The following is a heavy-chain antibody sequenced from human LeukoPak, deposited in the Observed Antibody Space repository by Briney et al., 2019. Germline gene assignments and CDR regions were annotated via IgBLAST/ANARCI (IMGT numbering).Heavy chain of an antibody. CDR1: GFTFSDYY. J-gene: IGHJ6*03. CDR2: ISSSGSTI. V-gene: IGHV3-11*04. CDR3: ARVSYDFWSGYDYYYMDV. D-gene: IGHD3-3*01. Sequence: GGSLRLSCAASGFTFSDYYMSWIRQAPGKGLEWVSYISSSGSTIYYADSVKGRFTISRDNAKNSLYLQMNSLRAEDTAVYYCARVSYDFWSGYDYYYMDVWGKGTTVTVSS.